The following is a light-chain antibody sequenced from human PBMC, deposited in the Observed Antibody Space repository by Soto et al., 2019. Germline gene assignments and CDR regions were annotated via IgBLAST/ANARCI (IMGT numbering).Light chain of an antibody. J-gene: IGKJ3*01. CDR1: QIVTSTY. Sequence: EIVLTQSPGTLSLSPGERATLSCRASQIVTSTYLAWYQQKPGQAPRLLIFGASSRATGIPARFSGSGSGTDFTLTISRLEPEDFAVYSCQQYGSSPLTFGPGTKVDFK. V-gene: IGKV3-20*01. CDR2: GAS. CDR3: QQYGSSPLT.